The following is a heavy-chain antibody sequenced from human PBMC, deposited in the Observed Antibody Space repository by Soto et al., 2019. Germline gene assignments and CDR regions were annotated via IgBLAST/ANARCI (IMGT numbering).Heavy chain of an antibody. J-gene: IGHJ5*02. Sequence: GGSLRLSCAASGFTFSSYSTNWVRQAPGKGLEWVSSISSSSSYIYYADSVKGRFTISRDNAKNSLYLQMNSLRAEDTAVYYCAAGWFGELLFDPWGQGTLVTVSS. CDR2: ISSSSSYI. CDR1: GFTFSSYS. CDR3: AAGWFGELLFDP. V-gene: IGHV3-21*01. D-gene: IGHD3-10*01.